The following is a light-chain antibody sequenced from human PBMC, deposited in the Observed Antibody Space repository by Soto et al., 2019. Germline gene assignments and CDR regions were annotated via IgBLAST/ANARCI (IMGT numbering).Light chain of an antibody. CDR3: QQNNGLPT. CDR1: QDITNS. CDR2: DAS. J-gene: IGKJ4*01. Sequence: DIQMTQSPSSLSASVGDRVTITCQASQDITNSLNWYQQKPGKAPQLLICDASNLETGVPSRFSGSGSGTDFTFSISSLQPEDIATYYCQQNNGLPTFGGGTKVEIK. V-gene: IGKV1-33*01.